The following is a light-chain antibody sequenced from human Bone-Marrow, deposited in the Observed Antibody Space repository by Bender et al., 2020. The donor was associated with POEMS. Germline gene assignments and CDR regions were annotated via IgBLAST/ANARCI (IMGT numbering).Light chain of an antibody. CDR2: ADD. Sequence: QSVLTQPPSASGTPGQRVTISCSGGIIDRNPINWYQQLPGTAPRLVIYADDRRPSGVPNRFPASKSGSSASLAISGLQSEDAADYYCSTWDDRLNAWLFGGGTKLTVL. V-gene: IGLV1-44*01. J-gene: IGLJ3*02. CDR3: STWDDRLNAWL. CDR1: IIDRNP.